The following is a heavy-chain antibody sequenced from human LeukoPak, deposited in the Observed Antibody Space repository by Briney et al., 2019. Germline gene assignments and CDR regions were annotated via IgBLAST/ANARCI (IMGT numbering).Heavy chain of an antibody. J-gene: IGHJ6*04. CDR3: ARYPTEGPGGGMDV. CDR2: IYYSGST. Sequence: PSETLSLTCTVTGGAISSGGYYWSRIRQHPGKGLEWIGYIYYSGSTYYNPSLKSRVTISVDTSKNQFSLKLSSVTAADTAVYYCARYPTEGPGGGMDVWGKGTTVTVSS. CDR1: GGAISSGGYY. D-gene: IGHD2-2*02. V-gene: IGHV4-31*03.